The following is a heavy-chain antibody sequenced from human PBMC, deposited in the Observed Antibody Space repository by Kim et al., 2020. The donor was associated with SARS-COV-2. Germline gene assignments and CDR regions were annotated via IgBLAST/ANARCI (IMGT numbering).Heavy chain of an antibody. CDR3: ARLNPGYGSNPNYFDY. J-gene: IGHJ4*02. Sequence: SFQGQVTISADKSINTAYLQWSSLKASDTAMYYCARLNPGYGSNPNYFDYWGQGTLVTVSS. V-gene: IGHV5-51*01. D-gene: IGHD4-17*01.